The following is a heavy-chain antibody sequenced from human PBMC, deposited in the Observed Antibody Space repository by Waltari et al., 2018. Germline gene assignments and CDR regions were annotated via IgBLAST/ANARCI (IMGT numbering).Heavy chain of an antibody. V-gene: IGHV4-4*07. CDR3: ARVGRSSIAAREDYYYYGMDV. D-gene: IGHD6-6*01. CDR1: GGSISSYY. CDR2: IYTSVST. J-gene: IGHJ6*02. Sequence: QLQLQESGPGLVKPSETLSLTCTVSGGSISSYYWSWIRQPAGKGLEWIGRIYTSVSTNYNPSLKSRVTISVDKSKNQFSLKLSSVTAADTAVYYCARVGRSSIAAREDYYYYGMDVWGQGTTVTVSS.